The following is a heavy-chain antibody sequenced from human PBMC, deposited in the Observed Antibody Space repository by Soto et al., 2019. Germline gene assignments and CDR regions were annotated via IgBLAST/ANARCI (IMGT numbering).Heavy chain of an antibody. Sequence: SETLSLTCTVSGGSISSSSYYWGWIRQPPGKGLEWIGSIYYSGSTYYNPSLKSRVTISVDTPKNQFSLKLSSVTAADTAVYYCARVLLWFGELSAQWFDPWGQGTLVTVSS. D-gene: IGHD3-10*01. V-gene: IGHV4-39*01. CDR2: IYYSGST. J-gene: IGHJ5*02. CDR1: GGSISSSSYY. CDR3: ARVLLWFGELSAQWFDP.